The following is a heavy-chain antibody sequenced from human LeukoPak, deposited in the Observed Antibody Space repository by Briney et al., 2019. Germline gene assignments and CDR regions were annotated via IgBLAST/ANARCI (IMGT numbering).Heavy chain of an antibody. Sequence: PGGSLRLSCAASGFTFSSHSMNWVRQAPGKGLEWVSYISSGSSARYYADSVKGRFTISRDDARNSLYLQMNSLRAEDAAVYYCARSFASGSPDYWGQGTLVTVSS. J-gene: IGHJ4*02. V-gene: IGHV3-48*01. D-gene: IGHD3-10*01. CDR1: GFTFSSHS. CDR3: ARSFASGSPDY. CDR2: ISSGSSAR.